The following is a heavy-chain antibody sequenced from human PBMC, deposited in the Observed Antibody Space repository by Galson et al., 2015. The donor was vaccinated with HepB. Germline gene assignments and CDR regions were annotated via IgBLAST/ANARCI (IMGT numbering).Heavy chain of an antibody. V-gene: IGHV3-43*01. Sequence: SLRLSCAASGFSIEDYSMYWVRQVPGKGLEWVSLINWDGNRYYADSVKGRFTISGDNSKNSLDLKMNSLRIEDTALYYCAKEYSSGWPGHWGQGTLVTVSS. D-gene: IGHD6-19*01. CDR1: GFSIEDYS. J-gene: IGHJ4*02. CDR2: INWDGNR. CDR3: AKEYSSGWPGH.